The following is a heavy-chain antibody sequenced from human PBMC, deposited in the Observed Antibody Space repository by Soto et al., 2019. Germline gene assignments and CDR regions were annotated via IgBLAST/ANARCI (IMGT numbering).Heavy chain of an antibody. J-gene: IGHJ5*02. CDR2: IIPIVETP. D-gene: IGHD3-22*01. Sequence: GASVKVSCKASGGTFNSYDINWVRQAPGQGLEWMGGIIPIVETPKYAQKFQGRVTITADESTNTVYMELSSLRSEDTAMYYCARLSRPNYYDTSGFFNDNRFDPWGQGTLVTVYS. CDR1: GGTFNSYD. CDR3: ARLSRPNYYDTSGFFNDNRFDP. V-gene: IGHV1-69*13.